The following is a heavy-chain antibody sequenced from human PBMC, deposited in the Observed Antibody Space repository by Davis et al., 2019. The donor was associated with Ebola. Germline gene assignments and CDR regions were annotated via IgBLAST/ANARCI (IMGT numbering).Heavy chain of an antibody. CDR2: INAVNGNT. J-gene: IGHJ4*02. CDR3: ATDRAYDILKY. Sequence: MPGGSLRLSFLASGFTFTSYAMHWVRQAPGQRLEWMGWINAVNGNTKYSQKFQGRVTITRDTSASTAYMELSSLRSEDTAVYYCATDRAYDILKYWGQGTLVTVSS. D-gene: IGHD3-9*01. V-gene: IGHV1-3*01. CDR1: GFTFTSYA.